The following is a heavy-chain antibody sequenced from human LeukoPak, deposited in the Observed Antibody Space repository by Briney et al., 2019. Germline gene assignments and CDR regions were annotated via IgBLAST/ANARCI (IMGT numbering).Heavy chain of an antibody. J-gene: IGHJ4*02. V-gene: IGHV3-21*01. D-gene: IGHD4-23*01. CDR3: ASTLTRWTFDY. CDR2: ISSTSTYM. Sequence: PGGSLRLSCAASGFTFSSYCMNWVRQAPGKGLEWVSSISSTSTYMYYADSVKGRFTISRDNAKNSLYLQMNSLRAEDTAVYFCASTLTRWTFDYWGQGRLVTVSS. CDR1: GFTFSSYC.